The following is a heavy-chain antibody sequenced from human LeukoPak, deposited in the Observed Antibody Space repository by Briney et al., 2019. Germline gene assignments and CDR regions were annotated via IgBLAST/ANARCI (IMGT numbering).Heavy chain of an antibody. CDR1: GFTFSSYG. J-gene: IGHJ4*02. D-gene: IGHD2-2*01. CDR3: AKDARYCTTTSCYGIWLWHGY. CDR2: ISYDGNNK. Sequence: GGSLRLSCAASGFTFSSYGMHWVRQAPGKGLEWVAVISYDGNNKYYADSVKGRFTISRDNSKNTLYLQMNSLRAEDTAVYYCAKDARYCTTTSCYGIWLWHGYWGQGTLVTVSS. V-gene: IGHV3-30*18.